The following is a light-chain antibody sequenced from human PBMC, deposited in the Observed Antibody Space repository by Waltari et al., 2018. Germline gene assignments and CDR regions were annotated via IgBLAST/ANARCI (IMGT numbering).Light chain of an antibody. CDR2: SNN. V-gene: IGLV1-44*01. CDR3: AAWDDSLNGWV. J-gene: IGLJ3*02. CDR1: SSTIGSNA. Sequence: QSVLTQPPSASGTPGQRVTISCSGSSSTIGSNAVHWYQQLPGTAPKLLIYSNNQRSSGVPNRFSGSKSGTSASLAISGLQSEDEADYYCAAWDDSLNGWVFGGGTKLTVL.